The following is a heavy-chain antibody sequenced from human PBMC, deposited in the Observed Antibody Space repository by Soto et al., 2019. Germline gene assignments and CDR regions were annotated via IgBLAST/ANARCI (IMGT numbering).Heavy chain of an antibody. Sequence: QVQLVQSGAEVRQPASSVKVSCKTSGGTFSSYAISWVRQAPGQGLAWMGGIVPIVDTSTYAQKFQGRVTTTAEEPASTAYMGLSSLRSDDTAVYYCVRVVAIPGYPDNWGQGTLVTVSS. D-gene: IGHD5-12*01. J-gene: IGHJ4*02. CDR2: IVPIVDTS. CDR1: GGTFSSYA. CDR3: VRVVAIPGYPDN. V-gene: IGHV1-69*12.